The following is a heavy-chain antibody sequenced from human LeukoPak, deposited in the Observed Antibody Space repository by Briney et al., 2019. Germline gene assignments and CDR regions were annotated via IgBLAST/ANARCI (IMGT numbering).Heavy chain of an antibody. Sequence: PGGSLRLSCAASGFTFSSYSMNWVRQAPGKGLEWVAYIRQDGSDKYYVDSVKGRFTISRDNSKNSLYLQMNSLRAEDTAVYYCARGGWYFDYWGQGTLVTVSS. V-gene: IGHV3-7*04. D-gene: IGHD6-19*01. J-gene: IGHJ4*02. CDR1: GFTFSSYS. CDR3: ARGGWYFDY. CDR2: IRQDGSDK.